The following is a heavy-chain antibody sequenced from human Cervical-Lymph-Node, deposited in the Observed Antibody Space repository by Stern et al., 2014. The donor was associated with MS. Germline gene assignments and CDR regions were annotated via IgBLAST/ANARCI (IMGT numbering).Heavy chain of an antibody. V-gene: IGHV3-9*01. CDR3: TKGGESTSDS. CDR1: GFIFDDYA. CDR2: ISWNSAII. J-gene: IGHJ4*02. Sequence: VQLVESGGGLVQPGRSLRISCAASGFIFDDYAMHWVRQAPGKGLEWVSTISWNSAIIGYADSVKGRFTISRDNAKNSLYLQMDSLRAEDTAFYYCTKGGESTSDSWGQGTLVTVSS. D-gene: IGHD4-17*01.